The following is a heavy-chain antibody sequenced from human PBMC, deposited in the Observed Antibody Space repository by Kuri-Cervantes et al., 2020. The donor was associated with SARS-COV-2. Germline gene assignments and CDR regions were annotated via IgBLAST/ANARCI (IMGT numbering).Heavy chain of an antibody. D-gene: IGHD2-8*02. V-gene: IGHV4-34*01. CDR3: ARGEGIVLVVYALAFDI. CDR2: INHSGST. J-gene: IGHJ3*02. Sequence: ESLKISCAVYGGSFSGYYWSWIRQPPGKGLEWIGEINHSGSTNYNPSLKSRVTISVDTSKNQFSLKLSSVTAADTAVYYCARGEGIVLVVYALAFDIWAKGQWSPSPQ. CDR1: GGSFSGYY.